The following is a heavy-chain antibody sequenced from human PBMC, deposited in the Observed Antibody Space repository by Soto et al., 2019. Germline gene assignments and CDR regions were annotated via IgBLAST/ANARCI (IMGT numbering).Heavy chain of an antibody. J-gene: IGHJ4*02. D-gene: IGHD5-18*01. CDR2: INHSGST. CDR1: GGSFSGYY. CDR3: ARVPDTDMDGRGLDY. V-gene: IGHV4-34*01. Sequence: SETLSLTCAVYGGSFSGYYWSWIRQPPGKGLEWIGEINHSGSTNYNPSLKSRVTISVDTSKNQFSLKLSSVTAADTAVYYCARVPDTDMDGRGLDYWGQRTLVTVSS.